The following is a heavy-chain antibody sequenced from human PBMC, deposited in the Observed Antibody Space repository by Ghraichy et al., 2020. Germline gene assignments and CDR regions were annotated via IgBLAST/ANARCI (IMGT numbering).Heavy chain of an antibody. CDR2: ISASGGST. V-gene: IGHV3-23*01. Sequence: GESLNISCAASEFTFSTYAMTWVRQAPGEGLEWVSAISASGGSTYYADSVKGRFTISRDNSKNTLYLQMNSLRVEDTAVYYCAKEEHSSAWSSGADFWGQGTLVTVSS. CDR1: EFTFSTYA. CDR3: AKEEHSSAWSSGADF. J-gene: IGHJ4*02. D-gene: IGHD6-19*01.